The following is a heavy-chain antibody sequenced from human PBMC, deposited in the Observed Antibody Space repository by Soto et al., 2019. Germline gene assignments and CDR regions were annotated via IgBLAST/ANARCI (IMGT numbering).Heavy chain of an antibody. V-gene: IGHV1-18*01. J-gene: IGHJ6*02. CDR2: ISAYNGNT. Sequence: ASVQVSCKASGYTFTSYGISWVRQAPGQGREWMGWISAYNGNTNYAQKLQGRVTMTTDTSTSTAYMELRSLRSDDTAVYYCARVYCSSTSCSLLYYYYGMDVWGQGTTVTVSS. CDR3: ARVYCSSTSCSLLYYYYGMDV. D-gene: IGHD2-2*01. CDR1: GYTFTSYG.